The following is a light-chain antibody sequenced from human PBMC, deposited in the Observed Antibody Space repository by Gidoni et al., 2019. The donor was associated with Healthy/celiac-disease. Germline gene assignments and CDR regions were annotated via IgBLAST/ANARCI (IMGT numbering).Light chain of an antibody. CDR3: QQYNNWLMYT. CDR1: QSVSSN. J-gene: IGKJ2*01. V-gene: IGKV3-15*01. Sequence: ELVMTQSPATLSVSPGERATLSCRASQSVSSNLAWYQQKPGQAPRLLIYGASTRSTGIPARCSGSGSGTEFTLTISSLQSEDFSVYYCQQYNNWLMYTFGQGTKLEIK. CDR2: GAS.